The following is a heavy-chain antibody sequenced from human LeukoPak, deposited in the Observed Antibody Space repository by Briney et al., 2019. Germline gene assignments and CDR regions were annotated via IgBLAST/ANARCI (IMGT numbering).Heavy chain of an antibody. CDR3: WADYDYYRSSYTDDLDL. D-gene: IGHD3-16*01. Sequence: ASVKLSCKASGYTFTSYYMHWVRQAPGQGLEWMGIINPSGGSTSYAQKFHGRVTMTRDTSTSTVYMELSSPGTAETAAVYYWADYDYYRSSYTDDLDLWGQGTLVTVSS. CDR2: INPSGGST. V-gene: IGHV1-46*01. CDR1: GYTFTSYY. J-gene: IGHJ3*01.